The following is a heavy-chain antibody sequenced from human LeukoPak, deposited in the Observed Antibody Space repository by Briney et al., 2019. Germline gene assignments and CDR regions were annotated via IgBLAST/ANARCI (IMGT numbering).Heavy chain of an antibody. J-gene: IGHJ6*02. CDR1: GFTFNNYW. CDR2: INGDGRST. CDR3: AKDRGAPDFYYYYYGVDV. V-gene: IGHV3-74*01. D-gene: IGHD1-14*01. Sequence: GGSLRLSCAGSGFTFNNYWMHWVRQVPGKGLEWVSRINGDGRSTSHADSVKGRFTITRDNAKYTLFLQMNNLGAEDTAVYYCAKDRGAPDFYYYYYGVDVWGQGTTVTVSS.